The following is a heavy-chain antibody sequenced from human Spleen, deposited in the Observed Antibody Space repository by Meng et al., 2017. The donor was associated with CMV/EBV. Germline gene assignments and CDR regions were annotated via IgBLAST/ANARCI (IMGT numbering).Heavy chain of an antibody. CDR2: IYYSGST. CDR3: ARDFAADQITIFGVVTPGYFDY. V-gene: IGHV4-31*03. CDR1: GGSISSGGYY. Sequence: LRLSCTVSGGSISSGGYYWSWIRQHPGKGLEWIGYIYYSGSTYYNPSLKSRVTISVDTSKNQFSLKLSSVTAADTAVYYCARDFAADQITIFGVVTPGYFDYWGQGTLVTVSS. D-gene: IGHD3-3*01. J-gene: IGHJ4*02.